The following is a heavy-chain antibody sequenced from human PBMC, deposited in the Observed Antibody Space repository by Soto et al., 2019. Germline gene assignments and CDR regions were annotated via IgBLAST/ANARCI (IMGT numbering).Heavy chain of an antibody. CDR2: INHSGST. CDR1: GGSFSGYY. Sequence: SETLSLTCAVYGGSFSGYYWSWIRQPPGKGLEWIGEINHSGSTNYNPSLKSRVTISVDTSKNQFSLKLSSVTAADTAVYYCASRRPRQQLVLFSYYFDYWGQGTLVTVSS. V-gene: IGHV4-34*01. D-gene: IGHD6-13*01. J-gene: IGHJ4*02. CDR3: ASRRPRQQLVLFSYYFDY.